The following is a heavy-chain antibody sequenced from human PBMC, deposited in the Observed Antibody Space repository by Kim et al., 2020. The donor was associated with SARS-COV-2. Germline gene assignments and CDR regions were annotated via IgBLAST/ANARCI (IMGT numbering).Heavy chain of an antibody. CDR1: GFTVSSDL. J-gene: IGHJ4*02. Sequence: GGSLRLSCSASGFTVSSDLMKWVRQAPGKGLEWVSLIHSDGKTYDADSVKGRFTSSRDNSENTLSLQMNAVRADDSAVSDCATRRPWGQGTLVTGSS. CDR2: IHSDGKT. CDR3: ATRRP. V-gene: IGHV3-66*01.